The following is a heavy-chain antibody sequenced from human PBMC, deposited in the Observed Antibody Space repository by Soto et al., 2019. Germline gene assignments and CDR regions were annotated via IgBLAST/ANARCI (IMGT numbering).Heavy chain of an antibody. V-gene: IGHV4-59*01. Sequence: SETLSLTCTVSGGSISSYYWSWIRKPPGKGLEWIGYIYYSGSTNYNPSLKSRVTISVDTSKNQFSLKLSSVTAADTAVYYCARGYYDSSGYYYLSDYWGQGTLVTVSS. CDR3: ARGYYDSSGYYYLSDY. D-gene: IGHD3-22*01. CDR2: IYYSGST. J-gene: IGHJ4*02. CDR1: GGSISSYY.